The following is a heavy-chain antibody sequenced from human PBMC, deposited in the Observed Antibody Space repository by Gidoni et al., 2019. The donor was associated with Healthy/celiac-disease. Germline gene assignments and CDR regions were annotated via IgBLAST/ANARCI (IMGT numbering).Heavy chain of an antibody. J-gene: IGHJ4*02. V-gene: IGHV3-23*01. D-gene: IGHD3-3*01. CDR1: GFTFSSYA. CDR2: ISGSGGST. Sequence: EVQLLESGGGLVQPGGSLRLSCAASGFTFSSYAMSWVRQAPGKGLEWVSAISGSGGSTYYADSVKGRFTISRDNSKNTLYLQMNSLRAEDTAVYYCASPQAAYYDFWSGTHYFDYWGQGTLVTVSS. CDR3: ASPQAAYYDFWSGTHYFDY.